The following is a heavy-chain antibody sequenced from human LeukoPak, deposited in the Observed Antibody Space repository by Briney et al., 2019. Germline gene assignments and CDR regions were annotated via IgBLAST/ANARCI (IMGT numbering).Heavy chain of an antibody. CDR3: ARLVYSDSGGYYFFDY. J-gene: IGHJ4*02. D-gene: IGHD3-10*01. Sequence: PSETLSLTCTVSGGSISSYYWSWIRQPPGRGLEWIGYIYYSGSTTYNPSLKSRVTISVDTSKNQFSLKLSSVTAADTAVYYCARLVYSDSGGYYFFDYWGQGTLVTVSS. CDR2: IYYSGST. CDR1: GGSISSYY. V-gene: IGHV4-59*01.